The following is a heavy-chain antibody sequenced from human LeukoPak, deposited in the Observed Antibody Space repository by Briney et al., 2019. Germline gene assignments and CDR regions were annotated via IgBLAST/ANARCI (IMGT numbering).Heavy chain of an antibody. D-gene: IGHD6-19*01. J-gene: IGHJ4*02. V-gene: IGHV3-7*01. Sequence: GGSLRLSCVGSGFTFSKYLMNWVRPAPGRGREWVANIKEDGSQIYYVDSVRGRFTISRDNAKNSVYLQMNSLRAEDTAVYYCAGSSGWLFDYWGQGSLVAVSS. CDR2: IKEDGSQI. CDR1: GFTFSKYL. CDR3: AGSSGWLFDY.